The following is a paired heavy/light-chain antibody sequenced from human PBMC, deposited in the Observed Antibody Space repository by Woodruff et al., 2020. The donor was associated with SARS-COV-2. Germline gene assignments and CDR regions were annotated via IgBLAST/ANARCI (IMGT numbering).Heavy chain of an antibody. CDR2: IKQDGSEK. Sequence: EVQLVESGGGLVQPGGSLRLSCAASGFTFSSYWMSWVRQAPGKGLEWVANIKQDGSEKYYVDSVKGRFTISRDNAKNSLYLQMNSLRAEDTAVYYCARGEGYCSSTSCYWGPSYMDVWGKGTTVTVSS. V-gene: IGHV3-7*01. CDR3: ARGEGYCSSTSCYWGPSYMDV. D-gene: IGHD2-2*01. CDR1: GFTFSSYW. J-gene: IGHJ6*03.
Light chain of an antibody. J-gene: IGKJ5*01. CDR2: DAS. CDR3: QQRSNWPQIT. V-gene: IGKV3-11*01. Sequence: EIVLTQSPATLSLSPGERATLSCRASQSVSSYLAWYQQKPGQAPRLLIYDASNRATGIPARFSGSGSGTDFTLTISSLEPEDFAVYYCQQRSNWPQITFGQGTRLEIK. CDR1: QSVSSY.